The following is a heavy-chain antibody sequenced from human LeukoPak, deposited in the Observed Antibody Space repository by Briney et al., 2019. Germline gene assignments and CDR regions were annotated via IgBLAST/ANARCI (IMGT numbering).Heavy chain of an antibody. D-gene: IGHD1-7*01. CDR1: GFTFSSSA. CDR2: ISGSGTGT. CDR3: AKEGGTGTRFDY. Sequence: GGSLRLSCAASGFTFSSSAKSWVRQAPGKGLYWVSAISGSGTGTYYADSVKGRFTISRDNSKNTLYLQMNSLRAEDTAVYYCAKEGGTGTRFDYWGQGTLVTVSS. V-gene: IGHV3-23*01. J-gene: IGHJ4*02.